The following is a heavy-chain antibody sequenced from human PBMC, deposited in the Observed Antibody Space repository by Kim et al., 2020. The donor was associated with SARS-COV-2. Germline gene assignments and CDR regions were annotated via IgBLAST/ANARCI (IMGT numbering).Heavy chain of an antibody. Sequence: YYADDVKGRLTIPRENGENALYLRMNSLRAEDTDVYYCARDRGGYGLIDYWGQGTLVTVSS. D-gene: IGHD5-12*01. J-gene: IGHJ4*02. V-gene: IGHV3-48*03. CDR3: ARDRGGYGLIDY.